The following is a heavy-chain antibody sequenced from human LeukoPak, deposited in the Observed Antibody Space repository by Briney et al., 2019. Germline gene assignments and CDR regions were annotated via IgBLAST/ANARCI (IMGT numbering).Heavy chain of an antibody. D-gene: IGHD2-2*01. CDR1: GGSFSGYY. V-gene: IGHV4-34*01. Sequence: SETLSLTCAVYGGSFSGYYWSWIRQPPGKGLEWIGEINHSGSTNYNPSLKSRATISVDTSKNQFSLKLSSVTAADTAVYYYARDGLGYCSSTSCYPPYYYYYMDVWGKGTTVTVSS. CDR3: ARDGLGYCSSTSCYPPYYYYYMDV. J-gene: IGHJ6*03. CDR2: INHSGST.